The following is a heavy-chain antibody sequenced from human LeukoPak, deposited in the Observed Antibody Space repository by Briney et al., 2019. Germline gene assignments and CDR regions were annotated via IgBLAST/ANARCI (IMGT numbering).Heavy chain of an antibody. CDR3: ARDRGSYCGGDCPFDY. J-gene: IGHJ4*02. Sequence: ASVKVSCKASGGTFSSYAISWVRQAPGQGLEWMGWISAYNGNTNYAQKLQGRVTMTTDTSTSTAYMELRSLRSDDTAVYYCARDRGSYCGGDCPFDYWGQGTLVTVSS. CDR2: ISAYNGNT. D-gene: IGHD2-21*02. V-gene: IGHV1-18*01. CDR1: GGTFSSYA.